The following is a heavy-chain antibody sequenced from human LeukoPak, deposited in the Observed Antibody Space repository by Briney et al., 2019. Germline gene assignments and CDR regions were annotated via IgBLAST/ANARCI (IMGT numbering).Heavy chain of an antibody. CDR2: IYYSGST. V-gene: IGHV4-39*07. CDR1: GGSISSSSYY. J-gene: IGHJ4*02. CDR3: ARVDDYGDYISVGTIDY. D-gene: IGHD4-17*01. Sequence: SETLSLTCTVSGGSISSSSYYWGWIRQPPVKGLEWIGRIYYSGSTYYNPSLKSRVTISVDTSKNQFSLKLSSVTAADTAVYYCARVDDYGDYISVGTIDYWGQGTLVTVSS.